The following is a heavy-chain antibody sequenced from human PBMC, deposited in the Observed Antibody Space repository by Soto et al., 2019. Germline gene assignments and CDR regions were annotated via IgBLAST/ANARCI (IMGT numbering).Heavy chain of an antibody. J-gene: IGHJ4*02. CDR2: IYYDGSV. CDR1: GGAIRNSIYY. CDR3: ARHRIAVAGPLDY. Sequence: QLQLQESGPGLLEPSETLSLTCTVSGGAIRNSIYYWGWIRQPPGKGLEWIGTIYYDGSVAYSPSLKSLVTLSVDTSRNPFSVKINSVTAADTAVYFCARHRIAVAGPLDYWGQGTLVTVSS. D-gene: IGHD6-19*01. V-gene: IGHV4-39*01.